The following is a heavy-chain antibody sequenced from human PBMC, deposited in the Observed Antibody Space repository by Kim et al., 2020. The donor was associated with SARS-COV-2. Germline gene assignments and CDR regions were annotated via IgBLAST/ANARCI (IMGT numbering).Heavy chain of an antibody. CDR3: ARDLKSYYYGSGSSPFDY. CDR2: ISWDGGST. D-gene: IGHD3-10*01. V-gene: IGHV3-43*01. J-gene: IGHJ4*02. Sequence: GGSLRLSCAASGFTFDDYTMHWVRQAPGKGLEWVSLISWDGGSTYYADSVKGRFTISRDNSKNSLYLQMNSLRTEDTALYYCARDLKSYYYGSGSSPFDYWGQGTLVTVSS. CDR1: GFTFDDYT.